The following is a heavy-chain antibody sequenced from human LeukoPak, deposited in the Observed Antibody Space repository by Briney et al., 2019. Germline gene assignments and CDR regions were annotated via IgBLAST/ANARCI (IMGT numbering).Heavy chain of an antibody. Sequence: SETLSLTCAVSGYSISSCYYWGWIRQPPGKGLEWIGNKHQSGSTYYNPFLKSRVTIPEDTSKNHFSLKLTSVTAADTAVYYCVRTPYSGARYYFDYWGQGTLVTVSS. CDR1: GYSISSCYY. V-gene: IGHV4-38-2*01. J-gene: IGHJ4*02. CDR2: KHQSGST. CDR3: VRTPYSGARYYFDY. D-gene: IGHD1-26*01.